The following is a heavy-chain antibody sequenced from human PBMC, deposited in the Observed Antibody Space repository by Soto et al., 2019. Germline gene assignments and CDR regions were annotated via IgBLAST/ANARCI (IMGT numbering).Heavy chain of an antibody. CDR2: VSGSGSSP. CDR3: VKGEESGYRGGFGS. V-gene: IGHV3-23*01. J-gene: IGHJ4*02. CDR1: GFNFGGYA. D-gene: IGHD5-18*01. Sequence: EEQLLESGGGLVQPGGSLRLSCAATGFNFGGYAMGWVRQAPGKGLEWVSGVSGSGSSPYYADSVKGRLTISKDKSKNTLYLDLNNLRSEDTAVYFCVKGEESGYRGGFGSWGQGTMVPVFS.